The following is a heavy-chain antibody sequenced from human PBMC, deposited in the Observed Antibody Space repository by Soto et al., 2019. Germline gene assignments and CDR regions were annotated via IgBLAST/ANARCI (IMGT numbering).Heavy chain of an antibody. CDR2: VYSSGST. Sequence: SETLSLTCAVSGGSISGYYWNWIRQPPGKGLEWIGYVYSSGSTHYNPSLKSRVTISVDTSKNQFSLRLNSVAAADTAVYYCARAGIVGAKATYYFDYWGQGTLVTVSS. J-gene: IGHJ4*02. V-gene: IGHV4-59*12. CDR1: GGSISGYY. CDR3: ARAGIVGAKATYYFDY. D-gene: IGHD1-26*01.